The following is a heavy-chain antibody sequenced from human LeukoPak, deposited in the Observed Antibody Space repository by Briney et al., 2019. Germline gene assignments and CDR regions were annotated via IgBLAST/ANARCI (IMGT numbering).Heavy chain of an antibody. CDR1: GFTFSSYA. D-gene: IGHD2-2*01. Sequence: SGGSLRLSCAASGFTFSSYAMSWVRQAPGKGLEWVSAISGSGGSTYYADSVKGRFTISRDNAKNSLYLQMNSLRAEDTAVYYCARADIVVVPAAMNAYYYYGMDVWGQGTTVTVSS. V-gene: IGHV3-23*01. J-gene: IGHJ6*02. CDR3: ARADIVVVPAAMNAYYYYGMDV. CDR2: ISGSGGST.